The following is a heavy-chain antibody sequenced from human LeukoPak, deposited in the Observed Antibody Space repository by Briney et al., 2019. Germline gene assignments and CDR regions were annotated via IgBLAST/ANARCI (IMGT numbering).Heavy chain of an antibody. Sequence: ASVKVSCTASGYTFTSYAMHWVRQATGQGLEWMGIINPSGGSTSYAQKFQGRVTMTRNTSISTAYMELSSLRSEDTAVYYCARGGEAVSYWGQGTLVTVSS. J-gene: IGHJ4*02. V-gene: IGHV1-46*01. D-gene: IGHD3-10*01. CDR3: ARGGEAVSY. CDR1: GYTFTSYA. CDR2: INPSGGST.